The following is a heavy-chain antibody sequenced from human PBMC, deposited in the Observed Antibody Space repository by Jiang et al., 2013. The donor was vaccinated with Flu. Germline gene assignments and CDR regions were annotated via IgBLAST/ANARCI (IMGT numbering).Heavy chain of an antibody. CDR2: IYYSGST. Sequence: GSGLVKPSETLSLTCTVSGGSISSSSYYWGWIRQPPGKGLEWIGSIYYSGSTYYNPSLKSRVTISVDTSKNQFSLKLSSVTAADTAVYYCARSIRAEDTAPRLRFLEGALSYGMDVWGQGTTVTVSS. J-gene: IGHJ6*02. CDR1: GGSISSSSYY. D-gene: IGHD3-3*01. V-gene: IGHV4-39*01. CDR3: ARSIRAEDTAPRLRFLEGALSYGMDV.